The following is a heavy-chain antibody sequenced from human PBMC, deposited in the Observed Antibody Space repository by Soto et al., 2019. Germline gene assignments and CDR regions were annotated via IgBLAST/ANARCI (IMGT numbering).Heavy chain of an antibody. D-gene: IGHD3-3*01. CDR2: IWYDGSKK. V-gene: IGHV3-33*01. CDR1: GFTFSSFG. J-gene: IGHJ6*02. Sequence: GGSLRLSCAASGFTFSSFGMHWVRQAPGKGLEWVAVIWYDGSKKYYADSVKGRFTISRDNSKNTLHLQLNSLRAEDAAIYYCARDFAPRQRFLEWSYYFYYAMDVWGQGTTVTVSS. CDR3: ARDFAPRQRFLEWSYYFYYAMDV.